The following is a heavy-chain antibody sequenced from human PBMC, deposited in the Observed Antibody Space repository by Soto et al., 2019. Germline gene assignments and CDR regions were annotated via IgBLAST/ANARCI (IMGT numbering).Heavy chain of an antibody. CDR3: ARGGFYYGSVRHTIDL. CDR2: IYHSGST. J-gene: IGHJ4*02. Sequence: QVQLQESGPGLVKPSGTLSLTCAVSGGSISSSNWWSWVRQPPGKGLEWIGEIYHSGSTNHNPSLKSRITISLDKSKKQISLSLSSVTAADTAVYYCARGGFYYGSVRHTIDLWGQGTLVTVSS. CDR1: GGSISSSNW. V-gene: IGHV4-4*02. D-gene: IGHD3-10*01.